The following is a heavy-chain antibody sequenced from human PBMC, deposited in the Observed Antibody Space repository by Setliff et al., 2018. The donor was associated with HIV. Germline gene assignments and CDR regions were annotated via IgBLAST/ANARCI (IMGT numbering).Heavy chain of an antibody. CDR1: GDSISSYY. J-gene: IGHJ6*03. CDR2: IYTSGIT. CDR3: ARDRRGYYYGSGSCYMDV. V-gene: IGHV4-4*08. D-gene: IGHD3-10*01. Sequence: PSETLSLTCTVSGDSISSYYWSWIRQPPGKGLEWIGYIYTSGITDYNPSLKSRVTISGDTSKNQFSLKLSSVTAADTAVYYCARDRRGYYYGSGSCYMDVWGTGNPGHRLL.